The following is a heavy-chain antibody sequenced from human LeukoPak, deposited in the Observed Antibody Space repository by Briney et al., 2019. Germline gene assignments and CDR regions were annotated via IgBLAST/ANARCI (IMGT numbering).Heavy chain of an antibody. CDR3: TTDSSSVSGVDC. CDR1: GLSFSNAW. Sequence: PGGSLRLSWAASGLSFSNAWMSWVRQAPGKGLEWVGCLKSKTDGGTTDYAAPVKGRFTISRNDSKNTLYLQMNSLKTEDTAVYFCTTDSSSVSGVDCWGQGTLVTVSS. D-gene: IGHD3-10*01. V-gene: IGHV3-15*01. J-gene: IGHJ4*02. CDR2: LKSKTDGGTT.